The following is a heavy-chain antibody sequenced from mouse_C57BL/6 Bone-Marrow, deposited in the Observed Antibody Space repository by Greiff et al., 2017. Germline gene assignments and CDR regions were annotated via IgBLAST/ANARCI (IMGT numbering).Heavy chain of an antibody. Sequence: EVQLQHSGAELVRPGASVKLSCTASGFNIKDDYMHWVKQRPEQGLEWIGWIDPENGDTEYASKFQGKATITADTSSNTAYLQLSSLTSEDTAVYYCTTCLSPFAYWGQGTLVTVSA. CDR2: IDPENGDT. V-gene: IGHV14-4*01. CDR1: GFNIKDDY. J-gene: IGHJ3*01. CDR3: TTCLSPFAY.